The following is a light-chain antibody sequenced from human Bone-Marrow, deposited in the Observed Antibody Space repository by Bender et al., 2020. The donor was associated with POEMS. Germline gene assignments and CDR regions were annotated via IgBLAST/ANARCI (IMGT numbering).Light chain of an antibody. V-gene: IGLV2-14*03. CDR2: DVS. CDR1: SSDVGGHNY. CDR3: SSYTSSFTVV. J-gene: IGLJ2*01. Sequence: QSALTQPASVSGSPGQSITISCTGTSSDVGGHNYVSWYQHHPGKAPKLIIYDVSNRPSGVSNRFPGSKSGNTASLTISGLQAEDEADYYCSSYTSSFTVVFGGGTKLTVL.